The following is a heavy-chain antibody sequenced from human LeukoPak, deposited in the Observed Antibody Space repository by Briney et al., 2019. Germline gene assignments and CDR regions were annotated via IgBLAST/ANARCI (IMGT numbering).Heavy chain of an antibody. CDR3: ARVGGYCSSTSCSYYYGMDV. J-gene: IGHJ6*02. D-gene: IGHD2-2*01. Sequence: GGSLRLSCAASGFTFSSYWMSWVRQAPGKGLEWVANIKQDGSEKYYVDSVKGRFTISRDNTKNSLYLQMNSLRAEDTAVYYCARVGGYCSSTSCSYYYGMDVWGQGTTVTVSS. V-gene: IGHV3-7*03. CDR2: IKQDGSEK. CDR1: GFTFSSYW.